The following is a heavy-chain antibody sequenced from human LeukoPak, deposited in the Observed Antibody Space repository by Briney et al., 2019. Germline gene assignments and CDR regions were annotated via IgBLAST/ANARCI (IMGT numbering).Heavy chain of an antibody. J-gene: IGHJ1*01. CDR2: IYSDNT. Sequence: QAGGSLRLSCTVSGFTVSSNSMSWVRQAPGKGLEWVSFIYSDNTHYSDSVKGRFTISRDNAKNSLYLQLNSLRADDTAVYFCARNRYGYGSGGYTPEHFHHWGQGTLVTVSA. V-gene: IGHV3-53*01. CDR1: GFTVSSNS. CDR3: ARNRYGYGSGGYTPEHFHH. D-gene: IGHD6-19*01.